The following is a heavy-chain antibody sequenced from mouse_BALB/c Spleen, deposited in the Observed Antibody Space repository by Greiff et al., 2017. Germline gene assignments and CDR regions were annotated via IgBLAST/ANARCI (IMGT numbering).Heavy chain of an antibody. D-gene: IGHD1-1*01. CDR2: IWAGGST. Sequence: QVQLKESGPGLVAPSQSLSITCTVSGYSLTSYGVHWVRQPPGKGLEWLGVIWAGGSTNYNSALMSRLSISKDNSKGQVFLKMNSLQTDDTAMYYCAIYYGSRAWFAYWGQGTLVTVSA. CDR1: GYSLTSYG. V-gene: IGHV2-9*02. CDR3: AIYYGSRAWFAY. J-gene: IGHJ3*01.